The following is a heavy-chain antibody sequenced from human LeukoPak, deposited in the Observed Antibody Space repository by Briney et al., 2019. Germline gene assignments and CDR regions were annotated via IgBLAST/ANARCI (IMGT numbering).Heavy chain of an antibody. V-gene: IGHV3-66*01. CDR3: ARGGVSWFGDPYYFDY. J-gene: IGHJ4*02. CDR2: IYRGGST. D-gene: IGHD3-10*01. Sequence: SGGSLRLSCAASGFTFSSFRMNWVRQAPGKGLEWVSVIYRGGSTYYADSVKGRFTISRDNSKNTLYLQMNSLRAEDTAVYYCARGGVSWFGDPYYFDYWGQGTLVTVSS. CDR1: GFTFSSFR.